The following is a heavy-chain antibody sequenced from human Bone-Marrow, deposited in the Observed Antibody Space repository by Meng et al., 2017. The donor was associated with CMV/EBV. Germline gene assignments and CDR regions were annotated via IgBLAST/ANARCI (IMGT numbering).Heavy chain of an antibody. V-gene: IGHV1-2*02. D-gene: IGHD6-19*01. CDR2: VNSKNEAT. J-gene: IGHJ4*02. CDR3: VRSSGWSLFDY. Sequence: VQLVGAGAEMKRPGASVKVSCTASGFPFSDYSMPGARQAPGQGLEWMGWVNSKNEATNYARKFQGRVSMTRDTSISTAHMELSRLMSDDTAVYYCVRSSGWSLFDYWGQGTLVTVSS. CDR1: GFPFSDYS.